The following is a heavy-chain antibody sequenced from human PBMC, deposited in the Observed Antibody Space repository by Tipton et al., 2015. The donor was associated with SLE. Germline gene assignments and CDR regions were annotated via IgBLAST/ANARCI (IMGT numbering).Heavy chain of an antibody. D-gene: IGHD7-27*01. Sequence: GLVKPSETLSLTCTVSGGSISSYYWSWIRQPPGKGLEWIGYIYYSGSTNYNPSLKSRVTISVDTSKNRFSLKLSSVTAADTAVYYCARHISPLGAFDIWGQGTMVTVSS. V-gene: IGHV4-59*08. CDR2: IYYSGST. J-gene: IGHJ3*02. CDR1: GGSISSYY. CDR3: ARHISPLGAFDI.